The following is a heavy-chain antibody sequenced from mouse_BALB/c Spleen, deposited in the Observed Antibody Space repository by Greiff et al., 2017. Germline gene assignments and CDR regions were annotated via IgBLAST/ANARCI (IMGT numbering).Heavy chain of an antibody. J-gene: IGHJ2*01. D-gene: IGHD1-1*01. CDR3: ARGGDYGSSY. Sequence: QVQLQQPGAELVKPGASVKLSCKASGYTFTSYWMHWVKQRPGQGLEWIGEIDPSDSYTNYNQKFKGKATLTVDKSSSTAYMQLSSLTSEDSAVYYCARGGDYGSSYWGQGTTLTVSS. CDR2: IDPSDSYT. CDR1: GYTFTSYW. V-gene: IGHV1-69*02.